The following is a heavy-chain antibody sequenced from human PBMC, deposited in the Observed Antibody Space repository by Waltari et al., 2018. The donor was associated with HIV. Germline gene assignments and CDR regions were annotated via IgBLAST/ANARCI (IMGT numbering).Heavy chain of an antibody. D-gene: IGHD2-15*01. J-gene: IGHJ4*02. Sequence: LVQSGGGEVQEGGSLVLSCSGSGFDFRRFSFNWVRQTPRGGLEGVAALRRDTYEANYLASVRGRFIIARDNVKSSAYLEMTSLRVEDTATYYCVRDDPGYVAIDYWGQGSQVVVS. CDR1: GFDFRRFS. CDR3: VRDDPGYVAIDY. CDR2: LRRDTYEA. V-gene: IGHV3-7*03.